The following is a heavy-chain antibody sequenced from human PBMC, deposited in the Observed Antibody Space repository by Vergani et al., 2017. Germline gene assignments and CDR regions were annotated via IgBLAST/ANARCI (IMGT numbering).Heavy chain of an antibody. Sequence: QLQLQESGPGLVKPSETLSLTCTVSGGSISSSSYYWGWIRQPPGKGLEWIGSIYYSGSTYYNPSLKSRGTISVDTSKNQFSLKLSSVTAADTAVYYCARDHRVFGVVLRSRLNWFDPWGQGTLVTVSS. D-gene: IGHD3-3*01. CDR1: GGSISSSSYY. V-gene: IGHV4-39*07. J-gene: IGHJ5*02. CDR2: IYYSGST. CDR3: ARDHRVFGVVLRSRLNWFDP.